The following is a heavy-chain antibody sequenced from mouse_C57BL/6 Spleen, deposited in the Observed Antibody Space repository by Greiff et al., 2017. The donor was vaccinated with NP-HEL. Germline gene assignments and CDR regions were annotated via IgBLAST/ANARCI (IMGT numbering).Heavy chain of an antibody. CDR3: ARWLTGTDWYFDV. CDR2: IDPSDSET. J-gene: IGHJ1*03. D-gene: IGHD4-1*01. Sequence: VQLQQPGAELVRPGSSVKLSCKASGYTFTSYWMHWVKQRPIQGLEWIGNIDPSDSETHYNQKFKDKATLTVDKSSSTAYMQLSSLTSEDSAVYYCARWLTGTDWYFDVWGTGTTVTVSS. CDR1: GYTFTSYW. V-gene: IGHV1-52*01.